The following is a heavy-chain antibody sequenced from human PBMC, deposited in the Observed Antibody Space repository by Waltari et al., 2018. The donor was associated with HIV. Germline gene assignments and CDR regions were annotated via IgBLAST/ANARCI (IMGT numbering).Heavy chain of an antibody. J-gene: IGHJ4*02. CDR1: GFTFSDYY. Sequence: QVQLVESGGGLVKPGGSLRLSCAASGFTFSDYYMSWVRQAPGKGVECVSYINTGGSTKYYTDAVKGRFTISRDNAKNSLYLQMDNLRGEDTAVYYCARPRYSGYDYPTYFDYWGQGNPVTVSS. D-gene: IGHD5-12*01. CDR2: INTGGSTK. V-gene: IGHV3-11*01. CDR3: ARPRYSGYDYPTYFDY.